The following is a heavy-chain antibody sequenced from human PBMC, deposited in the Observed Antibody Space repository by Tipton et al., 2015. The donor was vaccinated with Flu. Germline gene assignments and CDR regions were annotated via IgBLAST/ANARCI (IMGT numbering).Heavy chain of an antibody. Sequence: QLVQSGAEVKKPGESLKISCKGSGYSFTNYWIGWVCQMPGKGLEWMGIIYPDDSDTRYSPSFQGQVTISADKSISTAYLHWNSLKASDTAMYYCVRTPFVRHFSSAWKGGIFDVWGKGTLVAVSS. J-gene: IGHJ4*02. CDR2: IYPDDSDT. CDR1: GYSFTNYW. CDR3: VRTPFVRHFSSAWKGGIFDV. V-gene: IGHV5-51*03. D-gene: IGHD2-2*01.